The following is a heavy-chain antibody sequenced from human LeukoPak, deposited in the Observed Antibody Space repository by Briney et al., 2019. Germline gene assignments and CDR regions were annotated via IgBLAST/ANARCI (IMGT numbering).Heavy chain of an antibody. CDR1: GGSFSGYY. D-gene: IGHD3-3*01. J-gene: IGHJ3*02. Sequence: SETLSLTCAVYGGSFSGYYWSWIPQPPGKGLEWSGEINHSGSTNYNPSLKSRVTISVDTSKNQFSLKLSSVTAADTAVYYCARGRRVSYYDFWSGYYGAFDIWGQGTMVTVSS. CDR3: ARGRRVSYYDFWSGYYGAFDI. CDR2: INHSGST. V-gene: IGHV4-34*01.